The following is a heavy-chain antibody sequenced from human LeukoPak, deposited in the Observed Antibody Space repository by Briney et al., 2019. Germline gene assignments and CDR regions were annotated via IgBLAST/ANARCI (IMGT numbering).Heavy chain of an antibody. CDR2: ISGSGGST. V-gene: IGHV3-23*01. CDR1: GFTFSSYA. CDR3: AKAQVRYFDWLSHPFYYYYGMDV. Sequence: GGSLRLSCAASGFTFSSYAMSWVRQAPGKGLEWASAISGSGGSTYYADSVKGRFTISRDNSKNTLYLQMNSLRAEDTAVYYCAKAQVRYFDWLSHPFYYYYGMDVWGQGTTVPVSS. D-gene: IGHD3-9*01. J-gene: IGHJ6*02.